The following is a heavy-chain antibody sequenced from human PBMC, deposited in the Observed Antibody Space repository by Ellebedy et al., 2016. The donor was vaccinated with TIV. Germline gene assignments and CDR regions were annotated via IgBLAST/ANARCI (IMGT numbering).Heavy chain of an antibody. CDR1: GASISSSY. D-gene: IGHD1-14*01. CDR3: SRGAGRTVGGIDE. J-gene: IGHJ4*02. V-gene: IGHV4-59*01. CDR2: IHHSGIS. Sequence: SETLSLXCTVSGASISSSYWSWIRQPPGKGLEWIGYIHHSGISNYNPSLKNRVTISLDTSKSQLSLKLTSVSAADTAVYFCSRGAGRTVGGIDEWGQGTLVTVSS.